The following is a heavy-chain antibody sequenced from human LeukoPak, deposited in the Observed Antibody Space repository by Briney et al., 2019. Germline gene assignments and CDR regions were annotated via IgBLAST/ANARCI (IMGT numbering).Heavy chain of an antibody. CDR2: INHSGST. J-gene: IGHJ4*02. CDR1: GGSFSGSY. Sequence: SETLSLTCAVYGGSFSGSYWSWIRQPPGKGLEWIGEINHSGSTNYNPSLKSRVTISVDTSKNQFSLKLSSVTAADTAVYYCARASYSYDISGWVPFDYWGQGTLVTVSS. D-gene: IGHD3-22*01. V-gene: IGHV4-34*01. CDR3: ARASYSYDISGWVPFDY.